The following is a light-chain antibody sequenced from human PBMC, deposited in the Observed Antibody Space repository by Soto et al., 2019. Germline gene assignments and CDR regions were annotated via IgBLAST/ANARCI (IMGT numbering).Light chain of an antibody. V-gene: IGKV1-39*01. J-gene: IGKJ4*01. CDR3: QQSYSTPPLT. CDR1: QNINNY. CDR2: VAS. Sequence: DIQMTQSPSSLSASVGDRVTITCRASQNINNYLNWYQQKPGTAPKLLIYVASSLQSGVPSRFSGSGSGTDFTLTISSLQPEDFATYYCQQSYSTPPLTFGEGTKVEIK.